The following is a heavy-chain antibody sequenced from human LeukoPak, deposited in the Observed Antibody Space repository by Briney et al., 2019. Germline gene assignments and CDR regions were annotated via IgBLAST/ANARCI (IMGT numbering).Heavy chain of an antibody. CDR1: GFTFSNFW. J-gene: IGHJ3*02. Sequence: GGSLRLSCTASGFTFSNFWMGWVRQAPGKGLEWVANIKQDETEKFYLGSVKGRFTISRDNAKNSLYLQMNSLRAEDTAVYYCARVGYYDSSGYRAFDIWGQGTMVTVSS. V-gene: IGHV3-7*01. CDR3: ARVGYYDSSGYRAFDI. CDR2: IKQDETEK. D-gene: IGHD3-22*01.